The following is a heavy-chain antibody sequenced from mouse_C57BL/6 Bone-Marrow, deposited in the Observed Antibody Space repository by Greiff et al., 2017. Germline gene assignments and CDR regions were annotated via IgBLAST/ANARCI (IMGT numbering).Heavy chain of an antibody. CDR1: GYTFTSYW. J-gene: IGHJ4*01. D-gene: IGHD1-1*01. CDR3: ARNYYGSSYNYAMDY. CDR2: IHPNSGST. Sequence: QVQLQQPGAELVKPGASVKLSCKASGYTFTSYWMHWVKQRPGQGLEWIGMIHPNSGSTNYNEKFKSKATLTVDKSSSTAYMQLSSLTSEDSAVYYCARNYYGSSYNYAMDYWGQGTSGTVSS. V-gene: IGHV1-64*01.